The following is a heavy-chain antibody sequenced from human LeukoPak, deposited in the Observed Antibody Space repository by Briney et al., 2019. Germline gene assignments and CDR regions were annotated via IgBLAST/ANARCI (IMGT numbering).Heavy chain of an antibody. V-gene: IGHV1-18*01. CDR3: ARASSSWSRDYYYYYMDV. CDR1: GYTFTSYG. CDR2: ISAYNGNT. Sequence: ASVKVSCKASGYTFTSYGISWVRQAPGQGLEWMGWISAYNGNTNYAQRLQGRVTMTTDTSTSTAYMELRSLRSDDTAVYYCARASSSWSRDYYYYYMDVWGKGTTVTVSS. D-gene: IGHD6-13*01. J-gene: IGHJ6*03.